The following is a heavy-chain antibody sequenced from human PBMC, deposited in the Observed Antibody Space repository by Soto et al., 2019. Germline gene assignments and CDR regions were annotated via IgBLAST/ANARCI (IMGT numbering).Heavy chain of an antibody. D-gene: IGHD2-2*02. CDR1: GFTFSSYA. J-gene: IGHJ4*02. Sequence: GGSLRLSCAASGFTFSSYAMSWVRQAPGKGLEWVSAISGSGGSTYYADSVKGRFTISRDNSENTLYLQMNSLRAEDTAVYYCAKGSVPAAIFYYFDYWGQGTLVTVSS. V-gene: IGHV3-23*01. CDR3: AKGSVPAAIFYYFDY. CDR2: ISGSGGST.